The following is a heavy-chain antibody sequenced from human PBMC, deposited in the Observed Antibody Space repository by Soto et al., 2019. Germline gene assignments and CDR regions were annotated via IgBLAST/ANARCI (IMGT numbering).Heavy chain of an antibody. CDR3: ARGSPVLRFLEWFRDYYYYYGMDV. V-gene: IGHV1-2*04. Sequence: GASVKVSCKASGYTFTGYYMHWVRQAPGQGLEWMGWINPNSGGTNYAQKIQGWVTMTRDTSISTAYMELSRLRSDDTAVYYCARGSPVLRFLEWFRDYYYYYGMDVWGQGTTVTVSS. J-gene: IGHJ6*02. D-gene: IGHD3-3*01. CDR1: GYTFTGYY. CDR2: INPNSGGT.